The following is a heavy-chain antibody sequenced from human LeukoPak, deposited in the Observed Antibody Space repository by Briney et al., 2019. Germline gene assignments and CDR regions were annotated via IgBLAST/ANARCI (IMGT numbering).Heavy chain of an antibody. J-gene: IGHJ2*01. CDR1: GGSISSSSHY. V-gene: IGHV4-39*07. Sequence: SETLSLTCTVSGGSISSSSHYWSWIRQPPGKGLEWIASINYSGSTNYNPSLKSRVTISVDTSKNQFSLKLSSVTAADTAVYYCARGPLRYRHWYFDLWGRGTLVTVSS. CDR2: INYSGST. D-gene: IGHD3-9*01. CDR3: ARGPLRYRHWYFDL.